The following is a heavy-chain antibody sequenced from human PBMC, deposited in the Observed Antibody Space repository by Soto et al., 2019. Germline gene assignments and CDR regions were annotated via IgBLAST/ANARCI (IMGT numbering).Heavy chain of an antibody. CDR2: INRGGSPI. J-gene: IGHJ3*02. Sequence: GGSLRLSCAASGFTFSVYEMNWVRQAPGKGLEWVSFINRGGSPIYYADSVKGRFTISRDDAKSSLYLQMNSLRVEDTAVYYCVRDAYYYDSSGISNDALNIWGQGTLVTVAS. CDR3: VRDAYYYDSSGISNDALNI. D-gene: IGHD3-22*01. V-gene: IGHV3-48*03. CDR1: GFTFSVYE.